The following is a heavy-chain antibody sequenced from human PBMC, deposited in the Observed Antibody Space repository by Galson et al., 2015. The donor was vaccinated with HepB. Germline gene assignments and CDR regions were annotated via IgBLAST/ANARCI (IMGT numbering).Heavy chain of an antibody. J-gene: IGHJ4*02. CDR3: AKGGVYCSGGNCYTTRFDY. V-gene: IGHV3-23*01. D-gene: IGHD2-15*01. CDR1: GFTFSNYA. CDR2: ITNSGGTS. Sequence: SLRLSCAASGFTFSNYAMNWVRQAPGKGLEWVSAITNSGGTSFYAASVKRRFTISRDNSKSTLYLQLSSRRTEETAVYYCAKGGVYCSGGNCYTTRFDYWGQGTQVTVSS.